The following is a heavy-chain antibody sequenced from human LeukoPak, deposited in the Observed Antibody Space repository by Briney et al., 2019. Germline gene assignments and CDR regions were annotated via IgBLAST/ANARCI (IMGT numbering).Heavy chain of an antibody. J-gene: IGHJ5*02. CDR1: GGSISRSRDY. D-gene: IGHD3-16*01. V-gene: IGHV4-39*01. CDR2: IYYSGST. Sequence: PSETLSLTCSVSGGSISRSRDYWGWIRQPPGKGLGWIGSIYYSGSTYCNPSLESRVTISVDSSKNQFSLKLPSVTAADTAVYYCAKLWGGQNWNDDWGQGTLVTVSS. CDR3: AKLWGGQNWNDD.